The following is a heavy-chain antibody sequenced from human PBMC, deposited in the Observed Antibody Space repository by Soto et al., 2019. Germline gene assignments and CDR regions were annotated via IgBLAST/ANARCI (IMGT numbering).Heavy chain of an antibody. Sequence: EVQLVESGGGLVQPGGSLRLSCVASGFSFSRYWMTWVRQAPGKGLEWVANIKEDGNEKNYVDSVKGRFTVSRDNAKNSLYLQMNSLRADDTAVYYCANGRGLVVTGGSTFYHGMDVWGQGTTVTVSS. CDR1: GFSFSRYW. V-gene: IGHV3-7*05. CDR2: IKEDGNEK. D-gene: IGHD2-21*02. J-gene: IGHJ6*02. CDR3: ANGRGLVVTGGSTFYHGMDV.